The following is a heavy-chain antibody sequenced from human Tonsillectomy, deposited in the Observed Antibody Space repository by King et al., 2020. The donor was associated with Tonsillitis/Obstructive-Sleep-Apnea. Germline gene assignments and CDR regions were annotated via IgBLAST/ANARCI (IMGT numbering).Heavy chain of an antibody. CDR1: GGSFSAYY. V-gene: IGHV4-34*01. D-gene: IGHD3-22*01. J-gene: IGHJ4*02. Sequence: VQLQQWGAGLLKPSETLSLTCAVYGGSFSAYYWSWIRQPPGKGLEWIGEINHSGSTNYNPSLKSRVTISVDTSKNQFSLKLSSVTAADTAVYCCARTLSYDSSGYFGYWGQGTLVTVSS. CDR3: ARTLSYDSSGYFGY. CDR2: INHSGST.